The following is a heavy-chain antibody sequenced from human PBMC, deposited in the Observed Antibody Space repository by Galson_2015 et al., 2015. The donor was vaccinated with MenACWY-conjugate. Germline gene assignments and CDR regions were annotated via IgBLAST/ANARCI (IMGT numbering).Heavy chain of an antibody. V-gene: IGHV3-21*01. CDR3: ARGRSWYDY. CDR1: GFIFRSHA. Sequence: LRLSCAASGFIFRSHAMSWVRQAPGQGLEWVSVISTSSSYSYYADSVKGRFTISRDNAKNSLYLQMNSLRAEDTAVYYCARGRSWYDYWGQGTLVTVSS. D-gene: IGHD6-13*01. CDR2: ISTSSSYS. J-gene: IGHJ4*02.